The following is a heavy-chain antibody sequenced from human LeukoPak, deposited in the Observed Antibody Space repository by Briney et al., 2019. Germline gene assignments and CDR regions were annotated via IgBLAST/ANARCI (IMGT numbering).Heavy chain of an antibody. CDR1: GFTFTTYW. CDR3: ARGGGYAWDY. Sequence: GGSLRLSCAASGFTFTTYWMSWVRQAPGKGLEWVANIKQDGSEKYYVDSVKGRFTISRDNARNSLYLQMNSLRADDTAVYYCARGGGYAWDYWGQGTLVSVSS. J-gene: IGHJ4*02. V-gene: IGHV3-7*01. CDR2: IKQDGSEK. D-gene: IGHD5-12*01.